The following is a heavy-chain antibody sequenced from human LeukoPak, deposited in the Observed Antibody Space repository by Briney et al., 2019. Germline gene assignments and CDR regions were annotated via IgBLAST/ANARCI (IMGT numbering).Heavy chain of an antibody. D-gene: IGHD4-17*01. V-gene: IGHV3-74*01. Sequence: GGSLRLSCIASGFTFSSFYMHWVRQVPGKGLVWGTRINTDGTNTKYADSVRGRFTISRDNAKNTLYLQMNSLRVEDTGVYYCARGIYGDPVAFDYWGQGILVTVSS. CDR1: GFTFSSFY. J-gene: IGHJ4*02. CDR2: INTDGTNT. CDR3: ARGIYGDPVAFDY.